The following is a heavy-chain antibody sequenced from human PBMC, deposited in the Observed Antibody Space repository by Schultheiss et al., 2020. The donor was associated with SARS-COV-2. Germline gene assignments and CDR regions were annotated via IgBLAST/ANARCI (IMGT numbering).Heavy chain of an antibody. V-gene: IGHV4-61*01. CDR2: IYYSGST. CDR3: ARGFGGYCSGGSCYYYYGMDV. CDR1: GGSISSGSYY. D-gene: IGHD2-15*01. J-gene: IGHJ6*02. Sequence: SETLSLTCTVSGGSISSGSYYWSWIRQPPGKGLEWIGYIYYSGSTYYNPSLKSRVTISVDTSKNQFSLKLSSVTAADTAVYYCARGFGGYCSGGSCYYYYGMDVWGQGATVTVSS.